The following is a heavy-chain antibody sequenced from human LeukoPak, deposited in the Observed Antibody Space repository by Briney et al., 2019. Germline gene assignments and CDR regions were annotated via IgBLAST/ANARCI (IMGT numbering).Heavy chain of an antibody. D-gene: IGHD2-2*03. CDR2: IVPILGTA. V-gene: IGHV1-69*01. Sequence: WVKVSCKASGGTFSSYAISWVPQAAGQGPEWMGGIVPILGTANYAQKFQGRVTITADESTSTAYIELSSLRSEDTAVYYCAREAVGGYCSSTSCNQRWFDPWGQGTLVTVSS. CDR3: AREAVGGYCSSTSCNQRWFDP. J-gene: IGHJ5*02. CDR1: GGTFSSYA.